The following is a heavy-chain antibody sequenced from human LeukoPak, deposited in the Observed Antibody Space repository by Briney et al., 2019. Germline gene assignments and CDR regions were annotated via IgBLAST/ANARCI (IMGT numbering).Heavy chain of an antibody. J-gene: IGHJ1*01. D-gene: IGHD2-8*01. CDR2: IGTNEART. Sequence: AGSLTLSCVASGFTFSRYAMNWVRQTPGKRLEWVSLIGTNEARTHYADSVKGRFTISRDNSKNTLFLQMHSVRAEDTAVYYCAKDLDSTDLYYNADWGQGTGFTVSS. CDR3: AKDLDSTDLYYNAD. CDR1: GFTFSRYA. V-gene: IGHV3-23*01.